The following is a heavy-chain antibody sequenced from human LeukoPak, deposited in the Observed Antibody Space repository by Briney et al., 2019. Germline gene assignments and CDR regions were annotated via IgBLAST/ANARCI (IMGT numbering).Heavy chain of an antibody. Sequence: SEILSLTCTVSGGSISSSSYYWGWIRQPPGKGLEWIGSIYYSGSTYYNPSLKSRVTISVDTSKNQFSLKLSSVTAADTAVYYCANSGYSSGWYETGFDYWGQGTLVTVSS. CDR2: IYYSGST. CDR3: ANSGYSSGWYETGFDY. CDR1: GGSISSSSYY. J-gene: IGHJ4*02. V-gene: IGHV4-39*01. D-gene: IGHD6-19*01.